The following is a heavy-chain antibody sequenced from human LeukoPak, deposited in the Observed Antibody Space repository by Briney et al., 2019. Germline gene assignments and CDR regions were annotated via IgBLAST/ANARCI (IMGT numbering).Heavy chain of an antibody. D-gene: IGHD3-9*01. CDR3: ARSRIQTRYSGYK. Sequence: QPGGSLRLSCAASGFTFSTYWMSWVRQAPGKGLECVANIKEDGSEKYYVDSVKGRFTISRDNAKNSLYLQINSLRAEDTGVYYCARSRIQTRYSGYKWGQGTLVTVSS. CDR1: GFTFSTYW. CDR2: IKEDGSEK. J-gene: IGHJ4*02. V-gene: IGHV3-7*01.